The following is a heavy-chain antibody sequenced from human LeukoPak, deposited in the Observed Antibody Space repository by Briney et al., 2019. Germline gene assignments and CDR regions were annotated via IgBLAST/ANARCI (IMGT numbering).Heavy chain of an antibody. CDR1: GFTFSSYS. CDR2: ISGSGGST. D-gene: IGHD6-13*01. J-gene: IGHJ4*02. V-gene: IGHV3-23*01. Sequence: GGSLRLSCGASGFTFSSYSMSCVRQAPGKGLEWVSAISGSGGSTYYADSVKGRFTISRDNSKNTLYLQMNSLRAEDTAVYYCAKRECTYSSSCPFDYWGQGTLVTVSS. CDR3: AKRECTYSSSCPFDY.